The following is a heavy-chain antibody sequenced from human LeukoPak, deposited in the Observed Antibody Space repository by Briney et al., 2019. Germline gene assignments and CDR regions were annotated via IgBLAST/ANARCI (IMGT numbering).Heavy chain of an antibody. CDR2: INWDGEST. V-gene: IGHV3-20*04. Sequence: GGSLRLSCAVSGLTFDDYGMSWVRQAPGKGLEWGSGINWDGESTGYGDSVQGRFIISRANAENALYLQMNGLRAEDTAVYYCARDLSASWYSPAYWGRGTPVTVSS. D-gene: IGHD6-13*01. J-gene: IGHJ4*02. CDR3: ARDLSASWYSPAY. CDR1: GLTFDDYG.